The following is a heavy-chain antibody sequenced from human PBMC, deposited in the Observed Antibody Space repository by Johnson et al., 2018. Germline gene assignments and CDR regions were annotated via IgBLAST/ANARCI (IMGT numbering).Heavy chain of an antibody. V-gene: IGHV3-21*01. CDR2: ISSSSSYI. D-gene: IGHD5/OR15-5a*01. CDR3: AIEWSTRDAFDL. J-gene: IGHJ3*01. Sequence: VQLVQSGGGLVKPGGSLRLSCAASGFTFSRYNMNWVRQAPGKGLEWVSSISSSSSYIYYADSVKGRFTISRDNAKNSLYLQMNSLRAEDTAVYYCAIEWSTRDAFDLWGQGRMVTVSS. CDR1: GFTFSRYN.